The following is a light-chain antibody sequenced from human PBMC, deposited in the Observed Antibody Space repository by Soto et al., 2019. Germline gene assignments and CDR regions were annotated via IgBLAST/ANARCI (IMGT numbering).Light chain of an antibody. CDR3: ASYTTTTTLV. J-gene: IGLJ7*01. CDR2: DVN. V-gene: IGLV2-14*01. Sequence: QSALTQPASVSGSPGQSITISCTGTISDIGGYNFISWYQHHPGKDPKLVIYDVNNRPSGISYRFACSKSGNTTSLTISGLQGDDEADYYCASYTTTTTLVFGGGTQQTVL. CDR1: ISDIGGYNF.